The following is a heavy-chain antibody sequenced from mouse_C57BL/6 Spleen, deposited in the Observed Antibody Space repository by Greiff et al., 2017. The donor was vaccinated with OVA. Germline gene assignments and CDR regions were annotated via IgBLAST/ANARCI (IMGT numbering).Heavy chain of an antibody. Sequence: EVQLQESGGGLVKPGGSLKLSCAASGFTFSSYAMSWVRQTPEKRLEWVATISDGGSYTYYPDNVKGRFTISRDNAKNNLYLQMSHLKSEDTAMYYCARDRAYGSSDYWGQGTTLTVSS. CDR1: GFTFSSYA. CDR3: ARDRAYGSSDY. J-gene: IGHJ2*01. D-gene: IGHD1-1*01. V-gene: IGHV5-4*01. CDR2: ISDGGSYT.